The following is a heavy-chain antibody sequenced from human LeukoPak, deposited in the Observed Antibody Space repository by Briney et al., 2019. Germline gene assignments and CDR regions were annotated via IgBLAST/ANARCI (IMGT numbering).Heavy chain of an antibody. CDR3: ANTPHVDTAMVLIH. CDR1: GGSISSGDYY. CDR2: IYYSGST. D-gene: IGHD5-18*01. J-gene: IGHJ4*02. V-gene: IGHV4-30-4*01. Sequence: ASQTLSLTCTVSGGSISSGDYYWRWIRQPPGKGLEWIGYIYYSGSTYYNPSLKSRVTISVDTSKNQFSLKLSSVTAADTAVYYCANTPHVDTAMVLIHWGQGTLVTVSS.